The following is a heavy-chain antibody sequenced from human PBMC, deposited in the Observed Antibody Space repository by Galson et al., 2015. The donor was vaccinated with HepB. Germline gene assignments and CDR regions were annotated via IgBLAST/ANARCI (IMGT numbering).Heavy chain of an antibody. CDR1: GFTFSNHA. V-gene: IGHV3-30*04. CDR3: ARQVRILEWLFLGYYMDV. D-gene: IGHD3-3*01. CDR2: ISYDGSGE. Sequence: SLRLSCAASGFTFSNHAMHWVRQAPGKGLEWVAVISYDGSGEYYADSVKGRFTVSRDNSKNTFSLQMNALSAEDTALYYCARQVRILEWLFLGYYMDVWGKGTTVIVSS. J-gene: IGHJ6*03.